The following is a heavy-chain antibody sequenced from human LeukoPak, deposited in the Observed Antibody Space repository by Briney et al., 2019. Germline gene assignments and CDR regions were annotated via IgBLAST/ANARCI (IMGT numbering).Heavy chain of an antibody. D-gene: IGHD6-6*01. V-gene: IGHV1-69-2*01. CDR1: GYTFTGYY. CDR2: VDPEDGET. CDR3: ATREASSIAALY. Sequence: GASVKVSCKASGYTFTGYYMHWVQQAPGKGLEWMGLVDPEDGETIYAEKFQGRVTITADTSTDTAYMELSSLRSEDTAVYYCATREASSIAALYWGQGTLVTVSS. J-gene: IGHJ4*02.